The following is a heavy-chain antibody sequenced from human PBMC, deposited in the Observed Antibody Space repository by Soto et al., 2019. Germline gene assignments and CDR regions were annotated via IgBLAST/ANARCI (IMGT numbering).Heavy chain of an antibody. V-gene: IGHV3-23*01. CDR2: ISGSGGST. CDR3: AKVGEGARPFWGYYFDY. J-gene: IGHJ4*02. CDR1: GFTFSSYA. Sequence: GGSLRLSCAASGFTFSSYAMSWVRQAPGKGLEWVSAISGSGGSTYYADSVKGRFTISRDNSKNTLYLQMNSLRAEDTAVYYCAKVGEGARPFWGYYFDYWGQGTLVTVSS. D-gene: IGHD1-26*01.